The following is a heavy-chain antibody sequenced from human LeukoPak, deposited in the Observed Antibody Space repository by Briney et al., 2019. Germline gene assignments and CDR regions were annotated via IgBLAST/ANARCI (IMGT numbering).Heavy chain of an antibody. CDR1: GFTFSNYW. J-gene: IGHJ4*02. Sequence: GGSLRLSCAASGFTFSNYWMYWVRQAPGKGLVWVSRINEGGSIISYADSVRGRFTVSRDNAKNTLFLQMNSLRAEDTAMYYCTRDLVLVDTLGDDFDSFGQGTLVTVSS. CDR2: INEGGSII. D-gene: IGHD2-8*02. CDR3: TRDLVLVDTLGDDFDS. V-gene: IGHV3-74*01.